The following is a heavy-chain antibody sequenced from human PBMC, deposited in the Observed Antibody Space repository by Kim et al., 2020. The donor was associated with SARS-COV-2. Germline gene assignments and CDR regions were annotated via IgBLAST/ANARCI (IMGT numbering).Heavy chain of an antibody. V-gene: IGHV4-39*01. D-gene: IGHD6-19*01. CDR1: GGSISSSSYY. CDR3: ARLEQWLGTLDDY. CDR2: IYYSGST. Sequence: SETLSLTCTVSGGSISSSSYYWGWIRQPPGKGLEWIGSIYYSGSTYYNPSLKSRVTISVDTSKNQFSLKLSSVTAADTAVYYCARLEQWLGTLDDYWGQGTLVTVSS. J-gene: IGHJ4*02.